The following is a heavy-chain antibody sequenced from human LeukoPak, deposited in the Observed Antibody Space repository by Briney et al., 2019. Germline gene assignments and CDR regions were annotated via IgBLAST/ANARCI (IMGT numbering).Heavy chain of an antibody. D-gene: IGHD6-13*01. CDR1: GYTLSEVS. CDR3: ATVDPMASVGSSWENAFDI. Sequence: GASVKVSCKVSGYTLSEVSMHWVRQAPGKGLEWMGGFDPEDGETIYAQKFQGRVTMTEDTSTDTAYMELSSLRSEDTAVYYCATVDPMASVGSSWENAFDIWGQGTMVTVSS. V-gene: IGHV1-24*01. J-gene: IGHJ3*02. CDR2: FDPEDGET.